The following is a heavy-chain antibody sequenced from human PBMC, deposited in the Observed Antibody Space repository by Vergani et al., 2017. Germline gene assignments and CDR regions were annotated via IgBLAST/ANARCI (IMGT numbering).Heavy chain of an antibody. D-gene: IGHD5-24*01. CDR1: GFAFSRYA. J-gene: IGHJ4*02. CDR3: AKSGWLQHFGAHYLDS. CDR2: LTASGSGI. V-gene: IGHV3-23*01. Sequence: EVQLLESGGRLVQPGGSLRLSCVASGFAFSRYAMSWVRQAPGKGLEWVSGLTASGSGISYADSVRGRFTISRDNSKNTLFLQMDSLRAEDTAVYYCAKSGWLQHFGAHYLDSWAQGILVTVSS.